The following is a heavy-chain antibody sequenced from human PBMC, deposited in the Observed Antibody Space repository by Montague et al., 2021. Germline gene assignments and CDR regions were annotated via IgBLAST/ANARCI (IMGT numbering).Heavy chain of an antibody. CDR2: INGNSINI. Sequence: FLGLSCAASGFIFNNYVMNWVRQAPGKGLEWVSGINGNSINIDYADSVKGRFTISRDNAKNSLYLQMNSLRAEDTAFYYCVKDTRDYYPDFWGQGILVTVSS. CDR3: VKDTRDYYPDF. CDR1: GFIFNNYV. J-gene: IGHJ4*02. V-gene: IGHV3-9*01. D-gene: IGHD3-3*01.